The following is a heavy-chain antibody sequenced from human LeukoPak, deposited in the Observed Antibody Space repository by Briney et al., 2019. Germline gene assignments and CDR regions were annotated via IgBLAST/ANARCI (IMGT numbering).Heavy chain of an antibody. CDR2: INPNSGGT. V-gene: IGHV1-2*06. J-gene: IGHJ4*02. CDR1: GYTFTGYY. CDR3: ASIPNYYFWSGYYIQVY. Sequence: ASVKVSCKASGYTFTGYYMHWVRQAPGQGLEWMGRINPNSGGTNYAQKFQGRVTMTRDTSISTAYMELSRLRSDDTAVYYCASIPNYYFWSGYYIQVYWGQGTLVTVSS. D-gene: IGHD3-3*01.